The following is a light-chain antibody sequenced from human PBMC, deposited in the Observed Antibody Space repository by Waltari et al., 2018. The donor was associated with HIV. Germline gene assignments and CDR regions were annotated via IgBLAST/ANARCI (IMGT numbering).Light chain of an antibody. Sequence: SFELTQPPSVSVSPGQTATIACSGTALTNGSPYWYRQKSGQAPVLVLYDDTKRPSVIPERFSGSRSGTTATLIISGAQMEDEGDYYCYSTDSSDSHRGVFGSGTAVYVL. CDR2: DDT. CDR1: ALTNGS. J-gene: IGLJ1*01. CDR3: YSTDSSDSHRGV. V-gene: IGLV3-10*01.